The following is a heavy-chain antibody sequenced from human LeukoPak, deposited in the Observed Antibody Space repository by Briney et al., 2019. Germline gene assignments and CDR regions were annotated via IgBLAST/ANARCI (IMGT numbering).Heavy chain of an antibody. CDR2: INWNGGST. V-gene: IGHV3-20*04. CDR3: ARGRLGSIWGYYYYYMDV. Sequence: GGSLRLSCAASGFTFDDYGMSWVRQAPGKGLEWVSGINWNGGSTGYADSVKGRFTISRDNAKNSLYLKMNSPRAEDTALYYCARGRLGSIWGYYYYYMDVWGKGTTVTVSS. CDR1: GFTFDDYG. J-gene: IGHJ6*03. D-gene: IGHD3-10*01.